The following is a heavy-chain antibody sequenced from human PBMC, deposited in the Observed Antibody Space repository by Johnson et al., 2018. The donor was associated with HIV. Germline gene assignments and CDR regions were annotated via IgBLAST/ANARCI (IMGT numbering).Heavy chain of an antibody. CDR2: INWNGGST. V-gene: IGHV3-20*04. CDR3: ARWIRYCGGDCYDVFDI. CDR1: GFTFDDCG. Sequence: MLLVESGGGVVRPGGSLRLSCAASGFTFDDCGMSWVRQGPGKGLEWVSGINWNGGSTGYADSVKGRFTISRDNAKNSLYLQMNSLRAEDTALYYCARWIRYCGGDCYDVFDIWGQGTMVTVSS. D-gene: IGHD2-21*02. J-gene: IGHJ3*02.